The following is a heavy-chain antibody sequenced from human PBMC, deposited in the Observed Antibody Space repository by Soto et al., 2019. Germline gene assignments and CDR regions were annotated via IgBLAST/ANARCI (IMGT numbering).Heavy chain of an antibody. CDR2: IYYSGST. V-gene: IGHV4-39*07. CDR1: GGSISSSSFY. Sequence: PSETLSLTCTVSGGSISSSSFYWGWIRQPPGKGLEWIGSIYYSGSTNYNPSLKSRVTISVDKSKNQFSLKLSSVTAADTAVYYCARHYDSSGYLAYWGQGTLVTVSS. CDR3: ARHYDSSGYLAY. J-gene: IGHJ4*02. D-gene: IGHD3-22*01.